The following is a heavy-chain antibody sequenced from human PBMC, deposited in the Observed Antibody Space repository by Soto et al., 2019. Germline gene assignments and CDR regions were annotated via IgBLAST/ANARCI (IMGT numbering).Heavy chain of an antibody. CDR3: ANPSARTIVTTCFDY. D-gene: IGHD5-12*01. Sequence: PGGSLRLSCAASGFTFSSYGMSWVRQAPGKGLEWVSSISGSGGTTYHADSVKGRFTISRDNSKNTLYLQMNSLRVDDTAVYYCANPSARTIVTTCFDYWGQGALVTVSS. CDR2: ISGSGGTT. CDR1: GFTFSSYG. J-gene: IGHJ4*02. V-gene: IGHV3-23*01.